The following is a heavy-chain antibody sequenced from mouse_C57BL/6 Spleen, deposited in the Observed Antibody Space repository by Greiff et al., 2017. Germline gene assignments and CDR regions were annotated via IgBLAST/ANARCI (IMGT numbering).Heavy chain of an antibody. D-gene: IGHD1-1*01. Sequence: QVQLQQPGAELVKPGASVKLSCKASGYTFTSYWMNWVKQRPGRGLEWIGRIDPKSGGTKYNEKFKGKATLTVDKPSSTAYMQLSSLTSEDSAVYYCAINDYYSSSDVYYAMDGWGARTSVTAS. CDR3: AINDYYSSSDVYYAMDG. CDR1: GYTFTSYW. CDR2: IDPKSGGT. V-gene: IGHV1-72*01. J-gene: IGHJ4*01.